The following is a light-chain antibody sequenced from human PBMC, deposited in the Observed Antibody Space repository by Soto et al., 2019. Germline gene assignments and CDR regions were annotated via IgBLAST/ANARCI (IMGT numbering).Light chain of an antibody. CDR3: CSYTTSSTLV. V-gene: IGLV2-14*01. Sequence: QSVLTQPASVSGSPGQSIAISCAGTSSDIGTYNHVSWYQQHPGKAPQLIIYEDINRPSGLSSRFSGSKSGNTASLTISGVQAEDEADYFCCSYTTSSTLVCGTGTKVTVL. J-gene: IGLJ1*01. CDR1: SSDIGTYNH. CDR2: EDI.